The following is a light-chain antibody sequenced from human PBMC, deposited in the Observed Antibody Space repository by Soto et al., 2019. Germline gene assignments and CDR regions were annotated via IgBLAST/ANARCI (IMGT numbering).Light chain of an antibody. CDR2: YDD. CDR3: AAWDESLKGPV. V-gene: IGLV1-36*01. CDR1: SSNIGNNA. Sequence: QSVLTQPPSVSEAPRQRVTISCSGSSSNIGNNAVNWYQQLPGKAPKLLIYYDDLLPSGVSDRFYGSKSGTSASLDISGLQSDYEADYYCAAWDESLKGPVFGGGTKLTVL. J-gene: IGLJ2*01.